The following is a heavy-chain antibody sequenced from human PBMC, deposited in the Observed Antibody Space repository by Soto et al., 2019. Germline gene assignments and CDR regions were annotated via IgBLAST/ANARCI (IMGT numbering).Heavy chain of an antibody. V-gene: IGHV3-48*04. CDR3: ARDHRDYVVPRPY. CDR2: ICSSGSTI. Sequence: GGSLRLSCAASGFTFSSYGMHWVRQAPGKGLEWVSYICSSGSTIYYADSVKGRFTISRDNAKNSLYLQMNSLRAEDTAVYYCARDHRDYVVPRPYWGQGTLVTVSS. D-gene: IGHD4-17*01. CDR1: GFTFSSYG. J-gene: IGHJ4*02.